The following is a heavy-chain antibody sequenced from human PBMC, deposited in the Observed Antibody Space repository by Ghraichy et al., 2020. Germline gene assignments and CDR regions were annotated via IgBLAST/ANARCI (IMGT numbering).Heavy chain of an antibody. CDR2: IKSDGITT. D-gene: IGHD4-23*01. J-gene: IGHJ5*01. CDR1: GFTFSSYW. V-gene: IGHV3-74*01. Sequence: GGSLRLSCAASGFTFSSYWMHWVRQAPGKGLVWVSRIKSDGITTNYADSVGGRFTISRDDAKNTMFLQMNSLRAEDTAVYYCARGFGGNYNWFDFWGQGILVTVSS. CDR3: ARGFGGNYNWFDF.